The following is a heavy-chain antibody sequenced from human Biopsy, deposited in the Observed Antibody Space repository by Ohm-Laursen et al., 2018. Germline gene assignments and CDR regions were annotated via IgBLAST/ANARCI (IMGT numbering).Heavy chain of an antibody. D-gene: IGHD7-27*01. V-gene: IGHV4-59*01. Sequence: GTLSLTWPVSGGSIKSYYWNWIRQSPGKGLEWIGFIYYTGHTNYNPSLKSRATISVDTSKNQFSLKVISVTAADTAGYYCARLTGDPSYWGQGILVTVSS. CDR2: IYYTGHT. CDR3: ARLTGDPSY. CDR1: GGSIKSYY. J-gene: IGHJ4*02.